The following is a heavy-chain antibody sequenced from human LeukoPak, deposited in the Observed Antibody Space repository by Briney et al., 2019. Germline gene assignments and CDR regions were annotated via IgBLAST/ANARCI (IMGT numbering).Heavy chain of an antibody. J-gene: IGHJ4*02. D-gene: IGHD4-23*01. V-gene: IGHV1-69*01. CDR2: IIPIFGTA. CDR1: GGTFSSYA. Sequence: ASVKVSCKASGGTFSSYAISWVRQAPGQGLEWMGGIIPIFGTANYAQKFQGRVTITADGSTSAAYMELSSLRSEDTAVYYCARGSTVVTPAIFDYWGQGTLVTVSS. CDR3: ARGSTVVTPAIFDY.